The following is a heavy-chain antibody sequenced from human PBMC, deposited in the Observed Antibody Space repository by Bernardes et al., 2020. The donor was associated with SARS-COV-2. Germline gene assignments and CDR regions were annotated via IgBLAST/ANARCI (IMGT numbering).Heavy chain of an antibody. CDR2: IYYSGST. Sequence: SETLSLTCTVSGGSISSGDYYWSWIRQPPGKGLEWIGYIYYSGSTYYNPSLKSRVTISVDTSKNQFSLKLSSVTAADTAVYYCARGAYDVWFGDHTTFDYWGQGTLVTVSS. D-gene: IGHD3-10*01. CDR1: GGSISSGDYY. J-gene: IGHJ4*02. CDR3: ARGAYDVWFGDHTTFDY. V-gene: IGHV4-30-4*01.